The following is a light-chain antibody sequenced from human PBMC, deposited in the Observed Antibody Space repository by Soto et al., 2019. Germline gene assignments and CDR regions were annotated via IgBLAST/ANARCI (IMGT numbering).Light chain of an antibody. J-gene: IGKJ5*01. CDR3: QQSSN. V-gene: IGKV3-11*01. CDR1: QSVSSSY. Sequence: IVLTQSPGTLSLFPGESATLSCRASQSVSSSYLAWYQQKPGKAPRLLIYDASNRATGIPARFSGSGSGTDFTLTISSLDPEDFAVYYCQQSSNFGQGTQVDIK. CDR2: DAS.